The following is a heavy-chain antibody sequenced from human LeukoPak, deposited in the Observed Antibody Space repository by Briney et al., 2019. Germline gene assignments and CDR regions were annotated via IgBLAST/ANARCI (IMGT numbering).Heavy chain of an antibody. Sequence: TLSLTCTVSGGSISSGSYYWRWIRQSAGKGLESIGRIYSSGNTNYNPSLKSRVTMSVDTSKNQLSLSLSSVTAADTAVYYCARGMQMGYYYYMDVWGKGTTVTVSS. J-gene: IGHJ6*03. CDR3: ARGMQMGYYYYMDV. V-gene: IGHV4-61*02. CDR2: IYSSGNT. CDR1: GGSISSGSYY. D-gene: IGHD5-24*01.